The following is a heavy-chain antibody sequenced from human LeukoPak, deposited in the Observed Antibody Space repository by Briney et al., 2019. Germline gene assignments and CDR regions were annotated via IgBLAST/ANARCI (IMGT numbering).Heavy chain of an antibody. CDR1: GFTFSSYA. CDR2: ISGSGGST. V-gene: IGHV3-23*01. Sequence: PGGSLRLSCAASGFTFSSYAMSWVRQAPGKGLEWVSAISGSGGSTYYADSVRGRFAISRDNSKNTLYLQMNSLRAEDTALYYCAKDISVAGEYYFDYWGQGTLVTVSS. J-gene: IGHJ4*02. D-gene: IGHD6-19*01. CDR3: AKDISVAGEYYFDY.